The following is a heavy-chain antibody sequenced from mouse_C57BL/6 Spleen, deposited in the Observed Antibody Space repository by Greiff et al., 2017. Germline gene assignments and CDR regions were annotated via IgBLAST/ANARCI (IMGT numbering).Heavy chain of an antibody. CDR2: ISSGGDYI. CDR3: TITTAVYWYFDV. D-gene: IGHD1-2*01. V-gene: IGHV5-9-1*02. J-gene: IGHJ1*03. Sequence: EAQGVESGEGLVKPGGSLKLSCAASGFTFSSYAMSWVRQTPEKRLEWVAYISSGGDYIYYADPVKGRFTISRDNARNTLYLQMSSLKSEDTAMYYCTITTAVYWYFDVWGTGTTVTVSS. CDR1: GFTFSSYA.